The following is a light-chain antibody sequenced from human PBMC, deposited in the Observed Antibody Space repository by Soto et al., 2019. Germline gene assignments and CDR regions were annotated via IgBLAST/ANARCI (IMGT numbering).Light chain of an antibody. V-gene: IGKV3-20*01. CDR2: GAS. Sequence: EIVLTQSPGTLSLSPGDRATLSCRASQSISSSYLAWYQQKSGQAPRLLIYGASTRATGIPDRFSGSGSGTDFTLTISRVEPEDFAVYYCQQYGSSLFTFGPGTKVDIK. CDR3: QQYGSSLFT. CDR1: QSISSSY. J-gene: IGKJ3*01.